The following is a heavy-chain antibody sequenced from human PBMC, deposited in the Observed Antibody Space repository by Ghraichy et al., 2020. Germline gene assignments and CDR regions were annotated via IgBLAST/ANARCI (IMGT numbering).Heavy chain of an antibody. Sequence: GESLNISCAASGFTFSSYWMSWVRQAPGKGLEWVANIKQDGSEKYYVDSVKGRFTISRDNAKNSLYLQMNSLRAEDTAVYYCARDLYDFWSGYKGPLDYWGQGTLVTVSS. CDR1: GFTFSSYW. CDR3: ARDLYDFWSGYKGPLDY. D-gene: IGHD3-3*01. J-gene: IGHJ4*02. CDR2: IKQDGSEK. V-gene: IGHV3-7*01.